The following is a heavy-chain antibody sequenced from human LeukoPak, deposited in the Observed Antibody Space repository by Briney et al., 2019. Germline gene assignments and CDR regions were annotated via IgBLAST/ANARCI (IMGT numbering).Heavy chain of an antibody. D-gene: IGHD5-12*01. V-gene: IGHV3-73*01. Sequence: AGTLSLSCDYSGFIISKCGGHWIRTASGKVPSRSDNLDKKDNLSAAAYAESVKGRFTISRDDSKDTAFLHMDSLKTEDTALYYCTRDRGAYNWFDPWGQGTLVTVSS. CDR2: LDKKDNLSAA. J-gene: IGHJ5*02. CDR3: TRDRGAYNWFDP. CDR1: GFIISKCG.